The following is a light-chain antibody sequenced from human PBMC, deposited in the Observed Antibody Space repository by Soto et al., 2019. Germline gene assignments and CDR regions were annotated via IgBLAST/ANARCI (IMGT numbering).Light chain of an antibody. Sequence: QSVLTQPPSVSGAPGQRVTLSCTGNTSNLGAGYDVHWYQQLPGAAPKLVIFGNRNRPSGVPERFSGSKSGTSASLAITGLQAEDEADYYCQSYDSRLSVSYVFGTGTKVTVL. J-gene: IGLJ1*01. V-gene: IGLV1-40*01. CDR3: QSYDSRLSVSYV. CDR2: GNR. CDR1: TSNLGAGYD.